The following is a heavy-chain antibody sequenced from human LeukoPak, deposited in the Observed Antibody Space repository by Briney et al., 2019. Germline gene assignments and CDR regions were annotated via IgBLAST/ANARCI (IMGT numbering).Heavy chain of an antibody. Sequence: GGSLTLSCTASGFPFSSYSMNWVRQAPGKGREWVSYISSSTSAKYYADSVKGRFTIFRDNAKNSLYLQMNSLRDEDTAVYYCAGDLGYSDDYWGQGTLVTVSS. CDR1: GFPFSSYS. CDR2: ISSSTSAK. J-gene: IGHJ4*02. D-gene: IGHD5-18*01. V-gene: IGHV3-48*02. CDR3: AGDLGYSDDY.